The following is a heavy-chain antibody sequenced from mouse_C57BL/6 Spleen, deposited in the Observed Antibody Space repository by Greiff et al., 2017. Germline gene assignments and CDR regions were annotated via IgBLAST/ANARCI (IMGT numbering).Heavy chain of an antibody. CDR2: INPSNGGT. CDR3: ARERAGKAWFAY. V-gene: IGHV1-53*01. CDR1: GYTFTSYW. J-gene: IGHJ3*01. D-gene: IGHD3-3*01. Sequence: QVQLKQPGTELVKPGASVKLSCKASGYTFTSYWMHWVKQRPGQGLEWIGNINPSNGGTNYNEKFKSKATLTVDKSSSTAYMQLSSLTSEDSAVYYCARERAGKAWFAYWGQVTLVTVSA.